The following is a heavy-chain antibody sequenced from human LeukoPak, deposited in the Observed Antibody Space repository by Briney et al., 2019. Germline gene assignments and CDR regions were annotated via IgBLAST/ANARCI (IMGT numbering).Heavy chain of an antibody. V-gene: IGHV3-11*01. CDR1: GFTFSDYY. CDR2: ISSSGSTI. J-gene: IGHJ3*02. Sequence: GGSLRLSCAASGFTFSDYYMSWIRQAPGKGLEWVSYISSSGSTIYYADSVKGRFTISRDNAKNSLYLQMNSLRAEDTAVYYCARDSNDYDSSGYYNAAFDIWGQGTMVTVSS. D-gene: IGHD3-22*01. CDR3: ARDSNDYDSSGYYNAAFDI.